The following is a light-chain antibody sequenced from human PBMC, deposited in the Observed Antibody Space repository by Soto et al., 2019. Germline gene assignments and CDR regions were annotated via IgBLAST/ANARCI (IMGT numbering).Light chain of an antibody. V-gene: IGLV2-14*01. CDR3: SSYTSSSTLYV. J-gene: IGLJ1*01. CDR1: SSDVGGYNY. Sequence: LTQPASVSGSPGQSITISCTGTSSDVGGYNYVPWYQQHPGKAPKLMIYEVSNRPSGVSNRFSGSKSGNTASLTISGLQAEDEADYYCSSYTSSSTLYVFGTGTKVTVL. CDR2: EVS.